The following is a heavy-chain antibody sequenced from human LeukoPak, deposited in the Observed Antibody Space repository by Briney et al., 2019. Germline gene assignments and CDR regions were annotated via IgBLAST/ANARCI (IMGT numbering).Heavy chain of an antibody. J-gene: IGHJ4*02. CDR2: IIPILGIA. V-gene: IGHV1-69*04. Sequence: SVNVPCKASGGTFSSYAISWVRQAPGQGLEWMGRIIPILGIANYAQKFQGRVTITADKSTSTAYMELSSLRSEDTAVYYCAKGGYDYVEMGYFDYWGQGTLVTVSS. D-gene: IGHD5-12*01. CDR1: GGTFSSYA. CDR3: AKGGYDYVEMGYFDY.